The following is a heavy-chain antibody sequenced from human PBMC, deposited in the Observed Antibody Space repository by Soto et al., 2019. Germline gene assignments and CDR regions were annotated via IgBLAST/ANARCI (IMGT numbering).Heavy chain of an antibody. D-gene: IGHD6-13*01. CDR1: GFTFDDYT. CDR3: AKDALSIAAAGKNWFDP. Sequence: EVQLVESGGVVVQPGGSLRLSCAASGFTFDDYTMHWVRQAPGKGLEWVSLISWDGGSTYYADSVKGRFTISRDNSKNFLYLQMNSLITEDTALYYCAKDALSIAAAGKNWFDPWGQGTMVTVSS. J-gene: IGHJ5*02. CDR2: ISWDGGST. V-gene: IGHV3-43*01.